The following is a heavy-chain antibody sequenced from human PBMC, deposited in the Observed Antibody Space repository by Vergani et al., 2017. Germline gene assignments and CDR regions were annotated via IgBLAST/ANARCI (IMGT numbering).Heavy chain of an antibody. D-gene: IGHD2-15*01. CDR3: ASDTQRGQKADR. J-gene: IGHJ4*01. V-gene: IGHV4-59*11. Sequence: QVQLQESGPGLVKSSETLSLTCSVSFDSIRNLYCNWIRQPPRKGLEWIGSIHYSENTNYNPSLKTRVTISVDTSKNQFSLTLTSVTAADTAVYYCASDTQRGQKADRWGHGILVTVTS. CDR1: FDSIRNLY. CDR2: IHYSENT.